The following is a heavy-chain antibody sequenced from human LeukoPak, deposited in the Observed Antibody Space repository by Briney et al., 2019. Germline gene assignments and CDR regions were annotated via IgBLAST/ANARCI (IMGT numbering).Heavy chain of an antibody. D-gene: IGHD3-10*01. Sequence: PGGSLRLSCAASGFTFSNAWMSWVRQAPGKGLEWVGRIKSKTDGGTTDYAAPVKDRFTISRDDSKNTLYLQMNSLKTEDTAVYYCTTGLYYGSGSYFFDYWGQGTLVTVSS. V-gene: IGHV3-15*01. J-gene: IGHJ4*02. CDR1: GFTFSNAW. CDR2: IKSKTDGGTT. CDR3: TTGLYYGSGSYFFDY.